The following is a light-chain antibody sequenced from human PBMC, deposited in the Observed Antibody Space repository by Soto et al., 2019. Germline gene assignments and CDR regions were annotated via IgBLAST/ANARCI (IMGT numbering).Light chain of an antibody. Sequence: DIQMTQSPTSLSAYVGDRVTITCRASQGIRNYVAWYQQIPGKAPKLLIYAASTLQSGVPSRFSDSGSGTDFTLTINGLQPEDVATYSCQKYSSVPVFGPGTKVEIK. CDR2: AAS. J-gene: IGKJ3*01. V-gene: IGKV1-27*01. CDR1: QGIRNY. CDR3: QKYSSVPV.